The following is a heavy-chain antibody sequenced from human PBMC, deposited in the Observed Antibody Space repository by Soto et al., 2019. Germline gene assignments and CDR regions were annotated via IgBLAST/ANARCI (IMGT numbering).Heavy chain of an antibody. Sequence: SGTLSLTCTGSGGSISSYYWSWIRQPPGKGLEWIGYIYYSGSTNYNPSLKSRVTISVDTSKNQFSLKLSSVTAADTAVYYCARDRWYSSSTTFDIWGQGTMVTVSS. CDR3: ARDRWYSSSTTFDI. CDR2: IYYSGST. V-gene: IGHV4-59*01. D-gene: IGHD6-6*01. J-gene: IGHJ3*02. CDR1: GGSISSYY.